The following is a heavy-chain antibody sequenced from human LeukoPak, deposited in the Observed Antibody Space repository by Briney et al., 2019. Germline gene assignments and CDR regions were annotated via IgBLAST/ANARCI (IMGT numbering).Heavy chain of an antibody. Sequence: GESLKISCXGSGYSFTGYWIGWVRQMAGKGLEWMGIIYPGDSDTRYSPSFQGQVTISADKSISTAYLQWSSLKASDTAMYYCARHVVSYGMDYWGQGTLVTVSS. CDR1: GYSFTGYW. D-gene: IGHD3-10*01. CDR3: ARHVVSYGMDY. J-gene: IGHJ4*02. V-gene: IGHV5-51*01. CDR2: IYPGDSDT.